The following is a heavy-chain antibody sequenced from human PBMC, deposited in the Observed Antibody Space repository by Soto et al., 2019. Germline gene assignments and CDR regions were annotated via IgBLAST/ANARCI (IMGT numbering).Heavy chain of an antibody. CDR1: GGSISVYY. J-gene: IGHJ4*02. D-gene: IGHD1-26*01. CDR3: ARGVGSSPPQY. V-gene: IGHV4-59*01. CDR2: IYDSGSP. Sequence: SETLSLTCTISGGSISVYYWSWIRQRPGQALEWIGYIYDSGSPYYNPSLRSRVIISADTSKNQISPKLTSATAADTAVYYCARGVGSSPPQYWGRGTLVTVSS.